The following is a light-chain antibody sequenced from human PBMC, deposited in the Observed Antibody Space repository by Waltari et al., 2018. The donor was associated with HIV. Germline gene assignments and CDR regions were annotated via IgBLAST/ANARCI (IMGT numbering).Light chain of an antibody. CDR2: GAS. CDR1: QSVSSN. Sequence: EIVMTQSPATLSVSPGERATLSCRASQSVSSNLAWYQQKPGQAPRLLIYGASTRATGIPARFSGSGSGTEFTLTISSLQAEDAAVYYCQQYFSTPWTFGQGTTVEVK. V-gene: IGKV3-15*01. J-gene: IGKJ1*01. CDR3: QQYFSTPWT.